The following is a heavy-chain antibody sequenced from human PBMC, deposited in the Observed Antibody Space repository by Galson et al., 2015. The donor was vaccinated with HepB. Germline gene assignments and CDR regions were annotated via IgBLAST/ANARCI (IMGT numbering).Heavy chain of an antibody. Sequence: SVKVSCKASGYSFSNYGINWVRQAPGQGLEWMGWINTNTGNPTNAQGFTGRFVFSLDTSVSTAYLQISSLKAEDTAVYYCARDGGVIEVLAGFSYYYYMDVWGKGTTVTVSS. V-gene: IGHV7-4-1*02. J-gene: IGHJ6*03. D-gene: IGHD2/OR15-2a*01. CDR1: GYSFSNYG. CDR3: ARDGGVIEVLAGFSYYYYMDV. CDR2: INTNTGNP.